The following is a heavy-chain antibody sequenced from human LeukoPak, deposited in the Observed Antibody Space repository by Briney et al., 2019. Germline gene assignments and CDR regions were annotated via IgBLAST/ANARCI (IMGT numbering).Heavy chain of an antibody. V-gene: IGHV3-23*01. J-gene: IGHJ1*01. CDR3: AKKVVVGATSPYSDFQD. CDR2: ISGGGVTT. CDR1: GFTFSSYA. Sequence: GGSLRLSCVASGFTFSSYAMSWVRQAPGKGLEWVSAISGGGVTTHYAGSVKGRFSISRDNSKNTLYLQMNSLRAEDTALYYCAKKVVVGATSPYSDFQDWGQGTLVTVSS. D-gene: IGHD1-26*01.